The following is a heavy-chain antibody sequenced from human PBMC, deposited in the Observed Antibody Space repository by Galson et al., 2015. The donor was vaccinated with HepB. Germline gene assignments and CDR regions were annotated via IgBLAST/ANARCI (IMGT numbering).Heavy chain of an antibody. CDR1: GFTFSSFS. CDR2: ISSSSRTT. Sequence: SLRLSCAASGFTFSSFSMNWVRQAPGKGLEWVSYISSSSRTTYYADSVKGRFTISRDNAKNSLYLHMNRLRAEDTAVYYCARDLFGSGSSSLDSWGQGTLVTVSS. V-gene: IGHV3-48*04. J-gene: IGHJ4*02. D-gene: IGHD3-10*01. CDR3: ARDLFGSGSSSLDS.